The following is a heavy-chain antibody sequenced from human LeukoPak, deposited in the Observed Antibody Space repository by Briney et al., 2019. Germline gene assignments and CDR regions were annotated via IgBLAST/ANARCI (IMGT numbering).Heavy chain of an antibody. J-gene: IGHJ4*02. CDR3: ARDKPAEAALDF. CDR2: INPNSGGT. Sequence: ASVKVSCKASGYTFTGYYIHWVRQAPGQGLEWMGWINPNSGGTNYAQKFQGRVTMTRDRSINTAYMDLRSLTYDDTAVYYCARDKPAEAALDFWGQGTLVTASS. V-gene: IGHV1-2*02. CDR1: GYTFTGYY.